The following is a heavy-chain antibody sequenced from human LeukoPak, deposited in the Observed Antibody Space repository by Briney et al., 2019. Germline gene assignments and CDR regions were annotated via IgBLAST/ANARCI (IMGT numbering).Heavy chain of an antibody. V-gene: IGHV1-2*02. Sequence: GASVKVSCKASGYTFTGYYMHWVRQAPGQGLEWMGWINPNSGGTNYAQKFQGRVTMTRDTSISTAYMELSRLRSDDTAVYYCARGEFGYSSSWYSPYYYYGMDVWGQGTTVTVSS. J-gene: IGHJ6*02. CDR2: INPNSGGT. D-gene: IGHD6-13*01. CDR1: GYTFTGYY. CDR3: ARGEFGYSSSWYSPYYYYGMDV.